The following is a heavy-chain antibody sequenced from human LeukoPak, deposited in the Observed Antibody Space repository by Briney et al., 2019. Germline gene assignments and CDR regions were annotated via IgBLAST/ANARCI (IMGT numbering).Heavy chain of an antibody. J-gene: IGHJ4*02. V-gene: IGHV1-18*01. D-gene: IGHD2-8*01. CDR2: ISAYNGNT. CDR3: ARGDIVLMVYDY. CDR1: GYTFTSYG. Sequence: ASVKVSCKASGYTFTSYGISWVRQAPGQGLEWMGWISAYNGNTNYAQKLQGRVTITADESTSTAYMELSSLRSEDTAVYYCARGDIVLMVYDYWGQGTLVTVSS.